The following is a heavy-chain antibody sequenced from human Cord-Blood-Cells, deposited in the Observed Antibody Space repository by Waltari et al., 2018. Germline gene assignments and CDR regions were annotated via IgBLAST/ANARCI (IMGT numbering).Heavy chain of an antibody. D-gene: IGHD2-2*01. Sequence: QVQLQQWGAGLLKPSETLSLTCAVYGGSFSGYYWSWIRQPPGKGLEWIWEINHSGSTNYNPSLKSRVTISVDTSKNQFSLKLSSVTAADTAVYYCARGDGIVVVPAAYDAFDIWGQGTMVTVSS. CDR3: ARGDGIVVVPAAYDAFDI. CDR2: INHSGST. V-gene: IGHV4-34*01. CDR1: GGSFSGYY. J-gene: IGHJ3*02.